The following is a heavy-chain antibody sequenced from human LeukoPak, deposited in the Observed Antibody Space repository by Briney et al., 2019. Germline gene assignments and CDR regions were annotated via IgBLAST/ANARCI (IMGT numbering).Heavy chain of an antibody. CDR1: GFTFDDYA. Sequence: GGSLRLSCAASGFTFDDYAMHWVRQAPGKGLEWVSGISWNSGSIGYADSVEGRFTISRDNAKNSLYLQMNSLRAEDTALYYCAKLVSRDGYLGAFDIWGQETMVTVSS. CDR3: AKLVSRDGYLGAFDI. J-gene: IGHJ3*02. D-gene: IGHD5-24*01. V-gene: IGHV3-9*01. CDR2: ISWNSGSI.